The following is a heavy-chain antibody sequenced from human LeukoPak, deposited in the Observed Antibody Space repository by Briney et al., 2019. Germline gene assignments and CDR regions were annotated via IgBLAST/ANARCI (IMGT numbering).Heavy chain of an antibody. D-gene: IGHD6-13*01. CDR3: ARGQGSSSWYYYYYGMDV. CDR1: GYTFTSYD. J-gene: IGHJ6*02. Sequence: WAAVKVSCKASGYTFTSYDINWVRQATGQGLEWMGWMNPNSGNAGYARKFQGRVTMTRNTSISTAYMELSSLRSEDTAVYYCARGQGSSSWYYYYYGMDVWGQGTTVTVSS. V-gene: IGHV1-8*01. CDR2: MNPNSGNA.